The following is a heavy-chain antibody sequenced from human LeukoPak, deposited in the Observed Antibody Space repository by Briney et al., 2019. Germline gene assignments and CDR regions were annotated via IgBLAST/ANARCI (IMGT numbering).Heavy chain of an antibody. Sequence: SVKVSCKASGGTFSSYAISWVRQAPGRGLEWMGRIIPILGIANYAQKFQGRVTITADKSTSTAYMELSSLRAEDTAVYYCARDPALFGADYYFDYWGQGTLVTVSS. CDR1: GGTFSSYA. CDR3: ARDPALFGADYYFDY. J-gene: IGHJ4*02. CDR2: IIPILGIA. V-gene: IGHV1-69*04. D-gene: IGHD3-3*01.